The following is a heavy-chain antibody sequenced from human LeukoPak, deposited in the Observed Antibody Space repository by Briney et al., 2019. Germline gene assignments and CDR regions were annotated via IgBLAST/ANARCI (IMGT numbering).Heavy chain of an antibody. Sequence: GASVKVSCKASGYTFTGYYMHLVRQAPGQGLEWMGWINPNSGGTNYVQKFQGRVTMTRDTSISTAYMELSRLRSDDTAVYYCARDDCTRTSCKSFDYWGQGTLVTVSS. CDR2: INPNSGGT. V-gene: IGHV1-2*02. D-gene: IGHD2-2*01. CDR3: ARDDCTRTSCKSFDY. CDR1: GYTFTGYY. J-gene: IGHJ4*02.